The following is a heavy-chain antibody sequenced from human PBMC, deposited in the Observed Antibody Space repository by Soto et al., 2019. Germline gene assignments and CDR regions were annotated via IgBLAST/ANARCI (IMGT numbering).Heavy chain of an antibody. D-gene: IGHD2-15*01. CDR2: IWYDGSNK. V-gene: IGHV3-33*01. CDR3: ARDAPLYCSGGSCYGGADAFDI. Sequence: GGSLRLSCAASGFTFSSYGMHWVRQAPGKGLEWVAVIWYDGSNKYYADSVKGRFTISRDNSKNTLYLQMNSLRAEDTAVYYCARDAPLYCSGGSCYGGADAFDIWGQGTMVTVSS. J-gene: IGHJ3*02. CDR1: GFTFSSYG.